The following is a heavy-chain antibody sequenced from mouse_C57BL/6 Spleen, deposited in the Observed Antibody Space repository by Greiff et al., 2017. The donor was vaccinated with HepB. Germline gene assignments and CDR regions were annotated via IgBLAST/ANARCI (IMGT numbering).Heavy chain of an antibody. J-gene: IGHJ1*03. V-gene: IGHV1-9*01. CDR1: GYTFTGYW. CDR2: ILPGSGST. D-gene: IGHD1-1*01. CDR3: ARAKTDYYGSSWYFDV. Sequence: VKLQESGAELMKPGASVKLSCKATGYTFTGYWIEWVKQRPGHGLEWIGEILPGSGSTNYNEKFKGKATFTADTSSNTAYMQLSSLTTEDSAIYYCARAKTDYYGSSWYFDVWGTGTTVTVSS.